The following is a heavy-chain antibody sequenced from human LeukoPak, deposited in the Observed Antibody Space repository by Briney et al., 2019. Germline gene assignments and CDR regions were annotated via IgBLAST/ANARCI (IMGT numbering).Heavy chain of an antibody. CDR3: AKDRIAAGN. Sequence: GRSLRLSCAASGFTFDDYAMHWVRQAPGKGLEWVSGISWNSGSIGYADSVKGRFTISRDNAKNSLYLQMNSLRAEDTALYYCAKDRIAAGNWGQGTLVTISS. D-gene: IGHD6-13*01. CDR2: ISWNSGSI. V-gene: IGHV3-9*01. J-gene: IGHJ4*02. CDR1: GFTFDDYA.